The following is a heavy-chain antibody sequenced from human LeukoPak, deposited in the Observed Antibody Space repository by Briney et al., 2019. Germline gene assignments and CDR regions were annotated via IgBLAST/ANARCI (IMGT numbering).Heavy chain of an antibody. CDR1: GGSFSGYY. CDR3: ARDSFTSGYYYGMDV. CDR2: IYYSGST. Sequence: SETLSLTCAVYGGSFSGYYWSWIRQPPGKGLEWIGYIYYSGSTNYNPSLKSRVTISVDTSKNQFSLKLSSVTAADTAVYYCARDSFTSGYYYGMDVWGQGTTVTVSS. J-gene: IGHJ6*02. D-gene: IGHD3-16*01. V-gene: IGHV4-59*01.